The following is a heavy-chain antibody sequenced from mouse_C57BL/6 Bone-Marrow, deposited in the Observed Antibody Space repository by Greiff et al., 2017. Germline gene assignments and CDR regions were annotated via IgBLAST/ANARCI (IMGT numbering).Heavy chain of an antibody. V-gene: IGHV7-3*01. CDR2: IRNKANGYTT. CDR3: VRFTGTGYYFDY. Sequence: EVQGVESGGGLVQPGGSLSLSCAASGFTFTDYYMSWVRQPPGKALEWLGFIRNKANGYTTEYSASVKGRFTISRDNSQSILYLQMNALRAEDSATYYCVRFTGTGYYFDYWGQGTTLTVSS. D-gene: IGHD4-1*01. J-gene: IGHJ2*01. CDR1: GFTFTDYY.